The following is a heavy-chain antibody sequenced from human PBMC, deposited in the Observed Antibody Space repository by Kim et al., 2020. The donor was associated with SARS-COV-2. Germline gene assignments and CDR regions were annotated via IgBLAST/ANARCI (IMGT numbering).Heavy chain of an antibody. V-gene: IGHV3-48*02. CDR2: ISSSSSTI. J-gene: IGHJ3*02. CDR3: AREGTNYDILTGYWGHAFDI. Sequence: GGSLRLSCAASGFTFSSYSMNWVRQAPGKGLEWVSYISSSSSTIYYADSVKGRFTISRDNAKNSLYLQMNSLRDEDTAVYYCAREGTNYDILTGYWGHAFDIWGQGTMVTVSS. D-gene: IGHD3-9*01. CDR1: GFTFSSYS.